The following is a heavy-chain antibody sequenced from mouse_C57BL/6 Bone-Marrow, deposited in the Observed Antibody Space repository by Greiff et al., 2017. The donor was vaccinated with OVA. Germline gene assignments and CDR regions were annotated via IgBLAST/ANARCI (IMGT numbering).Heavy chain of an antibody. CDR2: IWRGGST. J-gene: IGHJ1*03. Sequence: VKLMESGPGLVQPSQSLSITCTVSGFSLTSYGVHWVRQSPGKGLEWLGVIWRGGSTDYNAAFISRLSITKDNSKSQVFFKMNSLQADDTAIYYCAAYYYGSSYGYWYFDVWGTGTTVTVSS. CDR1: GFSLTSYG. D-gene: IGHD1-1*01. CDR3: AAYYYGSSYGYWYFDV. V-gene: IGHV2-5*01.